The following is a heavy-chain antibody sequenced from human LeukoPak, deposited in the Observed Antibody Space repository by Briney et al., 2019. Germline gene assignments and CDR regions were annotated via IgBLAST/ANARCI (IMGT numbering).Heavy chain of an antibody. CDR2: KYYSRSA. V-gene: IGHV4-31*03. CDR3: ATPYCSSISCLDVFNM. Sequence: PSQTLSLTCSVSGVPVSEGRCYWTWIRQYPGKGLEWIGYKYYSRSAKYNPSLESRLTISIDTSKNQFSLQLSSVTAADTATYYCATPYCSSISCLDVFNMWGQGTRVTVSS. J-gene: IGHJ3*02. CDR1: GVPVSEGRCY. D-gene: IGHD2-2*01.